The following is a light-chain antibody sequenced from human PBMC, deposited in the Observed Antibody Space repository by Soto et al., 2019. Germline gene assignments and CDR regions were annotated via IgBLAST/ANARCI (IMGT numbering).Light chain of an antibody. CDR3: QTWGTGIQV. J-gene: IGLJ3*02. Sequence: QPVLTQSPSASASLGASVKLTCTLRSGHSSYAIAWHQQQPEKGPRYLMTLNSDGSHSKGDGIPDRFSGSRSGTERYLTISSLQSEDEADYYCQTWGTGIQVFGGGTKLTVL. CDR2: LNSDGSH. V-gene: IGLV4-69*01. CDR1: SGHSSYA.